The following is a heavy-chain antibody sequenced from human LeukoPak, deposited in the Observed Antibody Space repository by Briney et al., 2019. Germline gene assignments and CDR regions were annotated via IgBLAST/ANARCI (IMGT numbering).Heavy chain of an antibody. V-gene: IGHV4-34*01. J-gene: IGHJ5*02. D-gene: IGHD3-16*02. CDR1: GGSVSGNY. Sequence: SETLSLTCAVSGGSVSGNYSSWIRHPPWQWREWNGEINHSGSTNYNPSLKSRVTISVDTSKNQFSLKLSSVTAADTAVYYCARGHLMITFGGVIVKSGNWFDPWGQGTLVTVSS. CDR3: ARGHLMITFGGVIVKSGNWFDP. CDR2: INHSGST.